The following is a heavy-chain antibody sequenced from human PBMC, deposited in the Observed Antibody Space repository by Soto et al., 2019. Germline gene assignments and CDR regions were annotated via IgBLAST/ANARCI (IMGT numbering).Heavy chain of an antibody. D-gene: IGHD6-13*01. V-gene: IGHV3-15*01. CDR2: IKSKTDGGTT. J-gene: IGHJ6*02. CDR3: TIAAAGTTYYYYYYGMDV. CDR1: GFTFSNAW. Sequence: EVQVVESGGGLVKPGGSLRLSCAASGFTFSNAWMSWVRQAPGKGLEWVGRIKSKTDGGTTDYAAPVKGRFTISRDDSKNTLYLQMNSLKTEDTAVYYCTIAAAGTTYYYYYYGMDVWGQGTTVTVSS.